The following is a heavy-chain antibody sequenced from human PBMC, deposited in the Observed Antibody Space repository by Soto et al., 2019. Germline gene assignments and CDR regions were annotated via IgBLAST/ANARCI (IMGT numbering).Heavy chain of an antibody. V-gene: IGHV3-23*01. D-gene: IGHD3-22*01. CDR2: ISDRGATS. Sequence: PGGSLRLSCVASGFSLSSHAVSWVRQTPEKGLEWVSSISDRGATSSYADFVKGRFTVSRDNSRNTLYLQMDSLRVEDTAVYYCAKVKYYYVSSGNPPVGYWGQGSVFTVSS. CDR3: AKVKYYYVSSGNPPVGY. J-gene: IGHJ4*02. CDR1: GFSLSSHA.